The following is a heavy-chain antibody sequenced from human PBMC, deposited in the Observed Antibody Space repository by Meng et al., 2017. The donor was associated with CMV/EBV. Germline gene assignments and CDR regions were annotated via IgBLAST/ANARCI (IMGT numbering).Heavy chain of an antibody. V-gene: IGHV3-72*01. CDR3: ARSQGDFWSGSDAFDI. D-gene: IGHD3-3*01. Sequence: GGSLRLSCAASGFTFSDHYMDWVRQAPGKGLEWVGRTRNKANSYTTEYAASVKGRFTISRDDPKNSLYLQMNSLKTEDTAVYYCARSQGDFWSGSDAFDIWGQGTMVTVSS. J-gene: IGHJ3*02. CDR2: TRNKANSYTT. CDR1: GFTFSDHY.